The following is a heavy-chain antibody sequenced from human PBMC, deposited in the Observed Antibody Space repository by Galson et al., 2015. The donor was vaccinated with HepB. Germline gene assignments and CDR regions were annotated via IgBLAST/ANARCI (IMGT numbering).Heavy chain of an antibody. V-gene: IGHV3-23*01. CDR3: AKATLDGVVVVVATSDYFYHGMDV. Sequence: SLRLSCAASGFTFSSYAMSWVRQAPGKGLEWVSAISGSGGSTYYADSVKGRFTISRDNSKNTLYLQMNSLRAGDTAVYYCAKATLDGVVVVVATSDYFYHGMDVWGQGTTVTVS. CDR1: GFTFSSYA. CDR2: ISGSGGST. D-gene: IGHD2-15*01. J-gene: IGHJ6*02.